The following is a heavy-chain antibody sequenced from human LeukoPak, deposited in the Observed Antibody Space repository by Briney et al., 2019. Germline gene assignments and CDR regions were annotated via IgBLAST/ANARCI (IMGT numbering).Heavy chain of an antibody. D-gene: IGHD4-17*01. CDR1: GGSFSGYY. J-gene: IGHJ6*02. CDR2: INHSGST. V-gene: IGHV4-34*01. CDR3: ARDPSSTEDYYYYGMDV. Sequence: SETLSLTCAVYGGSFSGYYWSWIRQPPGKGLEWIGEINHSGSTNYNPSLKSRVTISVDTSKNQFSLKLSSVTAADTAVYYCARDPSSTEDYYYYGMDVWGQGTTVTVSS.